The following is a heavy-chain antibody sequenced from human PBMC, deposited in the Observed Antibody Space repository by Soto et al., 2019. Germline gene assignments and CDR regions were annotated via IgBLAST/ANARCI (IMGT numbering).Heavy chain of an antibody. CDR1: GFTFSSYG. V-gene: IGHV3-33*01. CDR3: ARNAAMDSLYFDY. J-gene: IGHJ4*02. CDR2: IWYDGSNK. D-gene: IGHD5-18*01. Sequence: QVQLVESGGGVVQPGRSLRLSCAASGFTFSSYGMHWVRQAPGKGLEWVAVIWYDGSNKYYADSVKGRFTISRDNSKNTLYLQMNSLRAEDTAVYYCARNAAMDSLYFDYWGQGTLVTVSS.